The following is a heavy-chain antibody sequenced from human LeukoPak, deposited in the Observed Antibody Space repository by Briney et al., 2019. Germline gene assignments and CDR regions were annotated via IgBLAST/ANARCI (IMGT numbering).Heavy chain of an antibody. J-gene: IGHJ4*02. D-gene: IGHD6-19*01. CDR2: IYSGGST. CDR1: GFTVSSNY. CDR3: ARALLYRSGCAFDY. Sequence: GGSLRLSCAASGFTVSSNYMSWVRQAPGKGLEWVSVIYSGGSTYYADSVKGRFTISRDNSKNTLYLQMNSLRAEDTAVYYCARALLYRSGCAFDYWGQGTLVTVSS. V-gene: IGHV3-66*01.